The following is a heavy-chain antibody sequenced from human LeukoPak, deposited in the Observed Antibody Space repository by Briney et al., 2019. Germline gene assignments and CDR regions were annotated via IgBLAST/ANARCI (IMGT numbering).Heavy chain of an antibody. CDR2: INSDGSST. Sequence: GGSLRLSCAASGFTFSSYWMHWVRQAPGKGLVWVSRINSDGSSTSYADSVKGRFTISRDNVKNTLYLQMNSLRAEDTAVYYCARDSEVVADLFDYWGQGTLVTVSS. CDR1: GFTFSSYW. CDR3: ARDSEVVADLFDY. J-gene: IGHJ4*02. V-gene: IGHV3-74*01. D-gene: IGHD2-15*01.